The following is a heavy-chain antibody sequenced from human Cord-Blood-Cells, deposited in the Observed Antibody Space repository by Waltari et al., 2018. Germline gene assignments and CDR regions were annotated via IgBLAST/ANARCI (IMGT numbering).Heavy chain of an antibody. CDR2: INHSGST. D-gene: IGHD5-18*01. CDR1: GGSFSGYY. Sequence: QVQLQQWGAGLLKPSETLSLTCAVYGGSFSGYYWSWMRHPPGKGLEWIGEINHSGSTNYNPSLKSRVTISVDTSKNQFSLKLSSVTAADTAVYYCARVSSYGTPTYYYYMDVWGKGTTVTVSS. J-gene: IGHJ6*03. V-gene: IGHV4-34*01. CDR3: ARVSSYGTPTYYYYMDV.